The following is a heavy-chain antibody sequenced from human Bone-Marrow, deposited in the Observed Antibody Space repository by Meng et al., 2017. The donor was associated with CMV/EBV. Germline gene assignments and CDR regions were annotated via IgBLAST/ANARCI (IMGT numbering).Heavy chain of an antibody. CDR3: ARDLYYDFWSGYYRGTTGFDY. V-gene: IGHV4-34*01. J-gene: IGHJ4*02. CDR1: LSGYE. CDR2: INHSGST. D-gene: IGHD3-3*01. Sequence: LSGYEWRGIRQPPEKGLEWIGEINHSGSTNYNPSLKRRVAISVDTSKNQFSLKLSSVTAADTAVYYCARDLYYDFWSGYYRGTTGFDYWGQGTLVTVSS.